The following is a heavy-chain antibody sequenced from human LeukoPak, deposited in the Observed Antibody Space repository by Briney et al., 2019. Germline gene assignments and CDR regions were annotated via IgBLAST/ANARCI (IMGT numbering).Heavy chain of an antibody. J-gene: IGHJ5*02. CDR3: ARRRGEGGSNGHYNWFDP. V-gene: IGHV4-59*08. CDR2: IYFSGTT. Sequence: SETLSLTCTVSGDSINAYYWGWIRQPPGKGLEWIGYIYFSGTTKYNPSLESRVTISVDTSKNQFSLKLSSVTAADTAVYYCARRRGEGGSNGHYNWFDPWGQGILVTVSS. D-gene: IGHD3-10*01. CDR1: GDSINAYY.